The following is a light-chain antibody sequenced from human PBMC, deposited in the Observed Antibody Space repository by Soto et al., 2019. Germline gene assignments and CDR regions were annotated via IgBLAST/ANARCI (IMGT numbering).Light chain of an antibody. V-gene: IGKV3-15*01. CDR1: QSVSTN. CDR2: GAS. Sequence: EIVMTQSPATLSVSPGETATLSCRASQSVSTNLAWYQQKVGQTPRLLVYGASTRTTGVPPRFSGSGSGTEFTLTIISLKSEDVAVYVCQQYNDWPPIFTFGPGTKVDFK. CDR3: QQYNDWPPIFT. J-gene: IGKJ3*01.